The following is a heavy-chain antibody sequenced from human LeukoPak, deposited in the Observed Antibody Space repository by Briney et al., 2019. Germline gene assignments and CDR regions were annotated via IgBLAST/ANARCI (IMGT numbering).Heavy chain of an antibody. Sequence: GRSLRLSCAASRFTFNKYGMHWVRQASGKGLEWVGRVGNKASSYATACAASVKGRFTISRDDSKNTAYLQMNSLKTEDTAVYYCTRSLNWIREYWGQGTLVTVSS. V-gene: IGHV3-73*01. CDR3: TRSLNWIREY. CDR1: RFTFNKYG. D-gene: IGHD1-20*01. CDR2: VGNKASSYAT. J-gene: IGHJ4*02.